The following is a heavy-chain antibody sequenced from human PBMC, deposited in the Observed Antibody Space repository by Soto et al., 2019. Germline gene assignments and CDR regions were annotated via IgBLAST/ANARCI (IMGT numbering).Heavy chain of an antibody. D-gene: IGHD5-12*01. V-gene: IGHV1-18*01. J-gene: IGHJ5*02. CDR2: ISTYSGDT. Sequence: ASVKVSCKASGYTFFTYDISWVRQAPGQGPEWMGWISTYSGDTKYAQKFQGRVTMTTDTSTTTAYLELRSLRSDDTAVYYCARHHGPTTSENWFDPWGKGTLVTVSS. CDR1: GYTFFTYD. CDR3: ARHHGPTTSENWFDP.